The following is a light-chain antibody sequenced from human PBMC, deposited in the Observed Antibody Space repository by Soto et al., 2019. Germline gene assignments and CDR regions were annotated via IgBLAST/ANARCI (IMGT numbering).Light chain of an antibody. CDR3: ETWYSNTHKV. V-gene: IGLV4-60*02. Sequence: QSVLTQSSSASASLGSSVKLTCILSSGHSTYIIAWHQQQPGKAPRFLMTLDRSGSYNRGSGVPDRYSGSSSGADRYLTISNLQFEDEGDYYCETWYSNTHKVFGGGTKLTVL. CDR1: SGHSTYI. CDR2: LDRSGSY. J-gene: IGLJ3*02.